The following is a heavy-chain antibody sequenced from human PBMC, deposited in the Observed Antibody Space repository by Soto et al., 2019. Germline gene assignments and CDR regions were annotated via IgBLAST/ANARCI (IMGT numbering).Heavy chain of an antibody. J-gene: IGHJ4*02. CDR3: ASQYYYDSSGSQTFDY. CDR2: IYYGGGT. Sequence: PSETLSLTCTVSGGSISSYYWSWIRPPPGKGLEWIGDIYYGGGTNYNPSLKSRVTLSVDTSKNQFSLKLSAVTAADTAVYYCASQYYYDSSGSQTFDYWGQGTQVTVSS. D-gene: IGHD3-22*01. CDR1: GGSISSYY. V-gene: IGHV4-59*01.